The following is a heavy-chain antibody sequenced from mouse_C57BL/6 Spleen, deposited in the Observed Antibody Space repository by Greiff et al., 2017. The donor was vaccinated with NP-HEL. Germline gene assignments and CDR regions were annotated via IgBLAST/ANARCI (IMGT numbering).Heavy chain of an antibody. Sequence: QVQLQQSGAELVKPGASVKISCKASGYAFSSYWMNWVKQRPGKGLEWIGQIYPGDGDTNYNGKFKGKATLTADKSSSTAYMQLSSLTSEDSAVYFCARCYYYYGSSYFDYWGQGTTLTVSS. CDR2: IYPGDGDT. V-gene: IGHV1-80*01. J-gene: IGHJ2*01. CDR3: ARCYYYYGSSYFDY. CDR1: GYAFSSYW. D-gene: IGHD1-1*01.